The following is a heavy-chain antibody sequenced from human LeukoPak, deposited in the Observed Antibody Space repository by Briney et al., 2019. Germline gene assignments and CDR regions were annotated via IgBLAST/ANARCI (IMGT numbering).Heavy chain of an antibody. CDR3: ARVGRGRYFDWFDP. J-gene: IGHJ5*02. D-gene: IGHD3-9*01. Sequence: ASVKVSCKASRYTFTSYDINWVRQATGQGLEWMGWMNPNSGNTGYAQKFQGRVTMTRNTSISTAYMALSSLRSEDTAVYYCARVGRGRYFDWFDPWGQGTLVTVSS. CDR2: MNPNSGNT. CDR1: RYTFTSYD. V-gene: IGHV1-8*01.